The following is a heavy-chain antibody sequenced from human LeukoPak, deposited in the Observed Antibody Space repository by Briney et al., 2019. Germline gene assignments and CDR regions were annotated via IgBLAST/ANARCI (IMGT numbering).Heavy chain of an antibody. Sequence: ASVKVSCKVSGYTLTELFMHWVRQAPGKGLEWMGGFDPEDGETIYAQKFQGRVTMTEDTSTDTAYMELSSLRSDDTAIYYCARDRNPYYDGSGYGYCWGQGTLVTVSS. V-gene: IGHV1-24*01. J-gene: IGHJ4*02. D-gene: IGHD3-22*01. CDR1: GYTLTELF. CDR2: FDPEDGET. CDR3: ARDRNPYYDGSGYGYC.